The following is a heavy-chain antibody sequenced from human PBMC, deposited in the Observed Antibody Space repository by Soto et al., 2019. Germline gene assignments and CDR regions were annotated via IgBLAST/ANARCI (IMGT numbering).Heavy chain of an antibody. D-gene: IGHD2-21*02. CDR1: GGTFSSYA. J-gene: IGHJ3*02. CDR2: IIPIFGTA. Sequence: QVQLVQSGAEVKKPGSSVKVSCKASGGTFSSYAISWVRQAPGQGLEWMGGIIPIFGTANYAQKFQGRVTITADESTSTAYMELSSMRSEDTAVYYCATFSCGGDCYIDAFDIWGQGTMVTVSS. V-gene: IGHV1-69*12. CDR3: ATFSCGGDCYIDAFDI.